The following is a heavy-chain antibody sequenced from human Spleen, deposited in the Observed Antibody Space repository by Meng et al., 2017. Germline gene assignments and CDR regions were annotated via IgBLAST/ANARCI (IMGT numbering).Heavy chain of an antibody. CDR2: ISAYNGNT. D-gene: IGHD5-24*01. CDR3: ARKGGLRWLQFNYYYYGMDV. V-gene: IGHV1-18*01. CDR1: GYTFTTYG. Sequence: ASVKVSCKASGYTFTTYGISWVRQAPGQGLEWMGWISAYNGNTNYAQKLQGRVTMTTDTSTSTAYMELRSLRSDDTAVYYCARKGGLRWLQFNYYYYGMDVWGQGTTVTVSS. J-gene: IGHJ6*02.